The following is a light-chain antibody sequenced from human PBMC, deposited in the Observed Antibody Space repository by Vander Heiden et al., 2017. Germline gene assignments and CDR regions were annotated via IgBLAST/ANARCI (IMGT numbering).Light chain of an antibody. CDR2: AAS. V-gene: IGKV3-15*01. CDR3: QQYNNCPGT. CDR1: QSISSY. J-gene: IGKJ1*01. Sequence: DIVMTQSPPPLSVSGGDRVTLTCRASQSISSYLAWYQQKPGQAPRLLIYAASTRASGIPSRFSGSGSGTEFTLTISSLQSEDFAAYYCQQYNNCPGTFGQGTKVEIK.